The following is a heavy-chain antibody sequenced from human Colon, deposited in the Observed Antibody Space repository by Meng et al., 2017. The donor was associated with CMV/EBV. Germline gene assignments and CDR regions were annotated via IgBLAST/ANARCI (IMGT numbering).Heavy chain of an antibody. J-gene: IGHJ4*02. Sequence: GSLRLSCTVYGGSFSGYYWSWIRQTPERGLEWLGETTHTGINDYNPSLKGRVTISVDPSKNQTSLPLTSVTAADAAVYYCARLQLMVYGLTLDYWGQGTLVTVSS. CDR1: GGSFSGYY. D-gene: IGHD2-8*01. V-gene: IGHV4-34*01. CDR2: TTHTGIN. CDR3: ARLQLMVYGLTLDY.